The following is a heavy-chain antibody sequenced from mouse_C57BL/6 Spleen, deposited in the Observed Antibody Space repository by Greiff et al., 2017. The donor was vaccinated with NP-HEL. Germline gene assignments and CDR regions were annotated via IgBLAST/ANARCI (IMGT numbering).Heavy chain of an antibody. CDR3: ARPTTVVGGYFDY. V-gene: IGHV1-82*01. CDR2: IYPGDGDT. D-gene: IGHD1-1*01. J-gene: IGHJ2*01. Sequence: VQLQQSGPELVKPGASVKISCKASGYAFSSSWMNWVKQRPGKGLEWIGRIYPGDGDTNYNGKFKGKATLTADKSSSTAYMQLSILTSEDSAVYFCARPTTVVGGYFDYWGQGTTLTVSS. CDR1: GYAFSSSW.